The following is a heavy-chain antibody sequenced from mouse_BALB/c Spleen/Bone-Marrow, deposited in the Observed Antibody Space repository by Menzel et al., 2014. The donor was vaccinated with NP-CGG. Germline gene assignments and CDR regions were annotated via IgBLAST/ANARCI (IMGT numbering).Heavy chain of an antibody. Sequence: LQQSGSELVRPGASVKLSCKASGYTFTSYWMHWVKQRHGQGLEWIGNIYPGSGSTNYDEKFKIKGTLTVDTSSSTAYMHLSSLTSEDSAVYYCTRGDGNYWYFDVWGAGTTVTVSS. J-gene: IGHJ1*01. D-gene: IGHD2-1*01. CDR2: IYPGSGST. CDR1: GYTFTSYW. CDR3: TRGDGNYWYFDV. V-gene: IGHV1S22*01.